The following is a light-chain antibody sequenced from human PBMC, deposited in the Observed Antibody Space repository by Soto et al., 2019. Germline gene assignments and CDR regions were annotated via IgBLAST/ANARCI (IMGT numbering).Light chain of an antibody. Sequence: DIQMTQSPSTLSASVGDRVTITCRASQSISSWLAWYQQKPGKAPKLLIYKASSLESGVPSRFSGSGSGTEFTLPISSLQPDASATYYCQQYNSYWTFGQGTKVEIK. CDR2: KAS. V-gene: IGKV1-5*03. CDR1: QSISSW. CDR3: QQYNSYWT. J-gene: IGKJ1*01.